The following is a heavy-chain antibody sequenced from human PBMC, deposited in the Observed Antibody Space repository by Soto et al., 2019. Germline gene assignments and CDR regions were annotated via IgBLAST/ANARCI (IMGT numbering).Heavy chain of an antibody. D-gene: IGHD6-19*01. J-gene: IGHJ1*01. CDR2: IYYSGST. Sequence: PSETLSLTCTVSGGSISSYYWSWIRQPPGKGLEWIGYIYYSGSTNYNPSLKSRVTISVDTSKNQFSLKLSSVTAADTAVYYCAIDSSRRYLQAPVFARWAHCPPLTVS. CDR3: AIDSSRRYLQAPVFAR. CDR1: GGSISSYY. V-gene: IGHV4-59*01.